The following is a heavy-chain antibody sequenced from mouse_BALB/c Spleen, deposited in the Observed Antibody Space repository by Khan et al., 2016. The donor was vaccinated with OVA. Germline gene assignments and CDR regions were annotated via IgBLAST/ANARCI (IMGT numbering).Heavy chain of an antibody. Sequence: QVQLKESGPGLVAPSQSLSITCTVSGFSLTGYGVNWVRQPPGKGLEWLGMIRGDGRTDYNSALKSRLNLNKDNSKSQVFLKMNSLQTNDTARYYCARAYYGNYREAMDYWGQGTSVTVSS. CDR2: IRGDGRT. CDR3: ARAYYGNYREAMDY. V-gene: IGHV2-6-7*01. J-gene: IGHJ4*01. D-gene: IGHD2-10*01. CDR1: GFSLTGYG.